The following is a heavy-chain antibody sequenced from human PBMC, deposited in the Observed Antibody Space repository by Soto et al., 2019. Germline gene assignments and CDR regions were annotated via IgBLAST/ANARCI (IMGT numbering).Heavy chain of an antibody. V-gene: IGHV1-18*01. CDR3: ARKPDYYGSGSYYNSRGFSVRMDV. Sequence: ASVKVSCKASGYTFTSYGISWVRQAPVQGLEWMGWISAYNGNTNYAQKLQGRVTMTTDTSTSTAYMELRSLRSDDTAVYYCARKPDYYGSGSYYNSRGFSVRMDVWGQGTTVTVSS. D-gene: IGHD3-10*01. J-gene: IGHJ6*02. CDR2: ISAYNGNT. CDR1: GYTFTSYG.